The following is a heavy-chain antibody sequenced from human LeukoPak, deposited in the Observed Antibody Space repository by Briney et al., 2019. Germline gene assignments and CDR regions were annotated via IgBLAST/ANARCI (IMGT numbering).Heavy chain of an antibody. Sequence: GESLKISCKGSGYSSTSYWIGWVRQMPGKGLEWMGIVYPGDSDTKYSPSFQGQVTISADKSISTAYLQWSSLKASDTAMYYCARREMTTLPFDYWGQGTLVTVSA. CDR3: ARREMTTLPFDY. CDR2: VYPGDSDT. D-gene: IGHD5-24*01. J-gene: IGHJ4*02. CDR1: GYSSTSYW. V-gene: IGHV5-51*01.